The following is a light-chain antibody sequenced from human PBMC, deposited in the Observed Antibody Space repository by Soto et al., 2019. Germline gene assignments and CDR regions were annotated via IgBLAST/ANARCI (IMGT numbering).Light chain of an antibody. J-gene: IGKJ3*01. CDR3: KFYNDWPLT. CDR2: GVS. CDR1: ERRRSN. V-gene: IGKV3-15*01. Sequence: EIVMTQSPATLSVSPGDGATLSCRASERRRSNLAWYQHKPGRAPRLLIYGVSTRATGIPARFSGSGSGTEFTLTISRLKSEDFAIYYCKFYNDWPLTFGPGTKVEIK.